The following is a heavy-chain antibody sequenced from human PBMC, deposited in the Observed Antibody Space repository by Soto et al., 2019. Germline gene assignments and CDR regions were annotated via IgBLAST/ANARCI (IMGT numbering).Heavy chain of an antibody. D-gene: IGHD3-16*01. CDR1: GFGFSSFA. CDR2: VIYSGGTT. V-gene: IGHV3-23*01. CDR3: AKSRSRLRWLRELYYFDK. J-gene: IGHJ4*02. Sequence: VRSLRLSRAASGFGFSSFAMSWVRQAPGKGLEWVSAVIYSGGTTYYVDSVKGMLTISRDNSRNTLYLPREGMRAEETAIYYCAKSRSRLRWLRELYYFDKRGQGTPVTVSS.